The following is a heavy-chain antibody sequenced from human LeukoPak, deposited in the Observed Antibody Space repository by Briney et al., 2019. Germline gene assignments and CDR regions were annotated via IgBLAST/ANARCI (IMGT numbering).Heavy chain of an antibody. D-gene: IGHD6-13*01. Sequence: ASVKVSCKASGYTFTSNYMHWVRQAPGQGLAWMGWINPNSGGTNYAQKFQGRVTMTRDTSISTAYMELSRLRSDDTAVYYCERDLVFNGVGRSWSNWFDPWGQGTLVTVSS. CDR3: ERDLVFNGVGRSWSNWFDP. CDR2: INPNSGGT. V-gene: IGHV1-2*02. CDR1: GYTFTSNY. J-gene: IGHJ5*02.